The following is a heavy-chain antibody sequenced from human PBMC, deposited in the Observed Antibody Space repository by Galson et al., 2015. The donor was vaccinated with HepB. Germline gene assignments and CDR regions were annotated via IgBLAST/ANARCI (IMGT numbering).Heavy chain of an antibody. CDR2: VNGRGDNT. J-gene: IGHJ4*02. D-gene: IGHD1-20*01. Sequence: LRLSCAASGFTFTGHVMSWVRQAPGKGLEWVSSVNGRGDNTYYPDSVKGRFTIARDNSKNTLYLQMGSLRVEDTAVYYCAKDDDSRYNWNYFGDWGQGTLVTVSS. CDR3: AKDDDSRYNWNYFGD. V-gene: IGHV3-23*01. CDR1: GFTFTGHV.